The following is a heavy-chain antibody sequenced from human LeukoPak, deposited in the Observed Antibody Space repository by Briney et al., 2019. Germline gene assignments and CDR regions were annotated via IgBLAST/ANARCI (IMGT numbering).Heavy chain of an antibody. Sequence: SETLSLTCAVSGYAFSSGYYWGWIRQPPGKGLAWIGSFYPGGSTYYNPSLKSRVTMSVDTSKYQFSLNMSSVTAADTVVYYCARGTTRLCPDYWGQGTLVIVSS. D-gene: IGHD1-7*01. CDR3: ARGTTRLCPDY. J-gene: IGHJ4*02. CDR2: FYPGGST. V-gene: IGHV4-38-2*01. CDR1: GYAFSSGYY.